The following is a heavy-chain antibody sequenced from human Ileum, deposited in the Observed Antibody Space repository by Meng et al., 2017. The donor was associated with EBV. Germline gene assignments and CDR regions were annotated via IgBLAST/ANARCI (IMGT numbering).Heavy chain of an antibody. V-gene: IGHV4-39*01. CDR1: GGPINSSSYY. CDR3: ARPIAAAGWFDP. CDR2: IYYSGRT. Sequence: QLRGSGQGLVKPSETLSLTCTVSGGPINSSSYYWGWIRQPQGKGLEWIGSIYYSGRTYYNPSLKSRVTISVDTSKNQFSLKLSSVTAADTAVYYCARPIAAAGWFDPWGQGTLVTVSS. D-gene: IGHD6-13*01. J-gene: IGHJ5*02.